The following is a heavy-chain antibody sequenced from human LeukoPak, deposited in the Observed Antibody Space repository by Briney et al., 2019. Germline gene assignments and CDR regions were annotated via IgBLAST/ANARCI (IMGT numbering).Heavy chain of an antibody. CDR2: IRYDGSNT. V-gene: IGHV3-30*02. J-gene: IGHJ5*02. CDR3: ARVVLRFLEWSETNWFDP. CDR1: GFTFSSYG. Sequence: PGGPLRLSCAASGFTFSSYGMHWVRQAPGKGLEWVAFIRYDGSNTYYGDSVKGRFTISRDNSKNTLYLQMNSLRAEDTAVYYCARVVLRFLEWSETNWFDPWGQGTLVTVSS. D-gene: IGHD3-3*01.